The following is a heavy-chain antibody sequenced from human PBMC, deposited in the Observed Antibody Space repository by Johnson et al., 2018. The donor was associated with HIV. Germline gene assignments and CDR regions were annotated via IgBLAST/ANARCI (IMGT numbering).Heavy chain of an antibody. D-gene: IGHD6-13*01. CDR3: ARGGAAAGSNAFDI. CDR1: GFTFSSYW. CDR2: ISYDGSNK. Sequence: QVQLVESGGGVVQPGRSLRLSCAASGFTFSSYWMSWVRQAPGKGLEWVAVISYDGSNKYYANSVKGRFTISRDNSKNTLYLQMNSLRAEDTAVYYCARGGAAAGSNAFDIWGQGTMVTVSS. J-gene: IGHJ3*02. V-gene: IGHV3-30*03.